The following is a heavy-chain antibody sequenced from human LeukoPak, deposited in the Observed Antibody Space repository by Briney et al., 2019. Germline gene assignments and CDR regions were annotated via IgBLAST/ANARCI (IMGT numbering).Heavy chain of an antibody. CDR3: ARDHNSGSYYYYYYMDV. V-gene: IGHV4-61*01. D-gene: IGHD1-26*01. CDR2: IYHSGST. Sequence: SETLSLTCTVSGGSISSSSYYWGWIRQPPGKGLEWIGKIYHSGSTNYNPSLKSRVTISVDTSKNQFSLKLRSVTAADTAVYYCARDHNSGSYYYYYYMDVWGKGTTVTVSS. J-gene: IGHJ6*03. CDR1: GGSISSSSYY.